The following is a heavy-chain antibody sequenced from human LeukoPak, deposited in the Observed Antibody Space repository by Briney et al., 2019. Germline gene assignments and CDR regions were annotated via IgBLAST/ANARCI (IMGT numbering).Heavy chain of an antibody. CDR3: AKVGGYYDILTGYSHFDY. J-gene: IGHJ4*02. CDR2: IWYGGSNK. Sequence: GRSLRLSCAASGFTFSSYGMHWVRQAPGKGLEWVAVIWYGGSNKYYADSVKGRFTISRDNSKNTLYLQMNSLRAEDTAVYYCAKVGGYYDILTGYSHFDYWGQGTLVTVSS. V-gene: IGHV3-33*06. CDR1: GFTFSSYG. D-gene: IGHD3-9*01.